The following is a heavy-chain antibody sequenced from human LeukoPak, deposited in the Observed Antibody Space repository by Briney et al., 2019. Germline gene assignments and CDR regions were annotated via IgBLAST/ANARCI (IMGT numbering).Heavy chain of an antibody. CDR1: GFTFSSYG. CDR3: ARVGGYYDSSGYRH. D-gene: IGHD3-22*01. CDR2: ISGSGGST. Sequence: GGSLRLSCAASGFTFSSYGMSWVRQAPGKGLEWVSAISGSGGSTYYADSVKGRFTISRDNSKNTLYLQMNSLRAEDTAVYYCARVGGYYDSSGYRHWGQGTLVTVSS. V-gene: IGHV3-23*01. J-gene: IGHJ4*02.